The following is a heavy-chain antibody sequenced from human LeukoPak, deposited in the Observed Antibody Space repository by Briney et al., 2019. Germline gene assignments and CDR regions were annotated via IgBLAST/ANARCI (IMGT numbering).Heavy chain of an antibody. V-gene: IGHV4-4*07. CDR3: ARDLVYIAVAGTVAFDI. J-gene: IGHJ3*02. Sequence: SETLSLTCTVSGGSISRYHWSWIRQPAGKGLEWIGRIYASGSTNYNPSLKSRVTISVDKSKNQFSLKLSSMTDADTAVYYCARDLVYIAVAGTVAFDIWGQGTMVTVSS. CDR2: IYASGST. D-gene: IGHD6-19*01. CDR1: GGSISRYH.